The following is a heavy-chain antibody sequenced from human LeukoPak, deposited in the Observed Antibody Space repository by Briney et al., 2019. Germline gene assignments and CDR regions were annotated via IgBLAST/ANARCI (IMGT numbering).Heavy chain of an antibody. J-gene: IGHJ4*02. D-gene: IGHD6-13*01. CDR3: ARDTGLAAAGPPDY. V-gene: IGHV1-2*04. CDR1: GYTFTGYY. Sequence: PRASVKVSCKASGYTFTGYYMHWVRQAPGQGLEWMGWINPNSGGTNYAQKFQGWVTMTRDTSISTAYMELSRLRSDDTAVYYCARDTGLAAAGPPDYWGQGTLVTVSS. CDR2: INPNSGGT.